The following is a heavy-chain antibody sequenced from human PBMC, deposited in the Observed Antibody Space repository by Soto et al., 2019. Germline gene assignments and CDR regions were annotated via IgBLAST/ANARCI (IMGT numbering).Heavy chain of an antibody. Sequence: ASVKVSCKASGYTFTSYGISWVRQAPGQGLEWMGWISAYNGNTNYAQKLQGRVTMTTDTSTSTAYMELSSLRSDDTAVYYCASNMVTTITRYYYGMDVWGQGTTVTVSS. V-gene: IGHV1-18*01. CDR1: GYTFTSYG. CDR2: ISAYNGNT. D-gene: IGHD5-12*01. CDR3: ASNMVTTITRYYYGMDV. J-gene: IGHJ6*02.